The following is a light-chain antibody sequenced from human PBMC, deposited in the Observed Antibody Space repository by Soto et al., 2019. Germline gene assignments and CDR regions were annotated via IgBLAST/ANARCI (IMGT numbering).Light chain of an antibody. Sequence: DIQMTQSPSSLSASVGDRVTIACRASQGISNYLAWFQQKPGKVPKLLIFAASALQSGVPSRFSGSGSGTEFTLTIRSLQPEDVATYYCQTYDTAPAWAFGQGTRVEIK. J-gene: IGKJ1*01. V-gene: IGKV1-27*01. CDR3: QTYDTAPAWA. CDR2: AAS. CDR1: QGISNY.